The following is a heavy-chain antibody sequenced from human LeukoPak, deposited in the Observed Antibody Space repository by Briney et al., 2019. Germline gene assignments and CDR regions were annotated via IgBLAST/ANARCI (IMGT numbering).Heavy chain of an antibody. V-gene: IGHV4-34*01. D-gene: IGHD3-10*01. Sequence: MTSETLSLTCAVYGGSFSGYYWSWIRQPPGKGLEWIGEINHSGSTNYNPSLKSRVTISVDTSKNQFSLKLSSVTAADTAVYYCARGWGSGSYYNGAVDYWGQGTLVTVSS. CDR1: GGSFSGYY. CDR3: ARGWGSGSYYNGAVDY. J-gene: IGHJ4*02. CDR2: INHSGST.